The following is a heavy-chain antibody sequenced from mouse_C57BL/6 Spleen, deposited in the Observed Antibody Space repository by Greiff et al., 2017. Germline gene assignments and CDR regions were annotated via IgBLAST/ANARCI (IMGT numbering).Heavy chain of an antibody. V-gene: IGHV2-5*01. J-gene: IGHJ4*01. Sequence: QVQLQQSGPGLVQPSQSLSITCTVSGFSLTSYGVHWVRQSPGKGLEWLGVIWSGGSTDYNAAFMSRLSITKDNTKSQVFFKMNSLQAYDTAIYYCAKKEGYYAMDYWGQGTSVTVSS. CDR2: IWSGGST. CDR1: GFSLTSYG. CDR3: AKKEGYYAMDY.